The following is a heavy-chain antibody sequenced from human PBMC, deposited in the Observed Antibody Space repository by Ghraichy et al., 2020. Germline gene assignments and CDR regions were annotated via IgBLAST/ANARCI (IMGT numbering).Heavy chain of an antibody. Sequence: SETLSLTCAVYGGSFSGYYWSWIRQPPGKGLEWIGEINHSGSTNYNPSLKSRVTISVDTSKNQFSLKLSSVTAADTAVYYCARGRVGPYYDFWSGPPYYFDYWGQGTLVTVSS. D-gene: IGHD3-3*01. CDR3: ARGRVGPYYDFWSGPPYYFDY. CDR2: INHSGST. V-gene: IGHV4-34*01. J-gene: IGHJ4*02. CDR1: GGSFSGYY.